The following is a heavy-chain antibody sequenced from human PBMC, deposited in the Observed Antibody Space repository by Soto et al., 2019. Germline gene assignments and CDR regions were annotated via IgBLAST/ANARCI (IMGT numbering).Heavy chain of an antibody. CDR2: IGGNGVTT. CDR3: AKSSRYCSGGGCFYYFDY. CDR1: GFTFVSYA. Sequence: EVQLLESGGGLIQPGGSLRISCAASGFTFVSYAWSWVRQAPGKGLDWVSTIGGNGVTTFYADSVKGRFTISRDVSKNTVFLQMSSLRAEDTAVYYCAKSSRYCSGGGCFYYFDYWGQGTLVTVSS. D-gene: IGHD2-15*01. V-gene: IGHV3-23*01. J-gene: IGHJ4*02.